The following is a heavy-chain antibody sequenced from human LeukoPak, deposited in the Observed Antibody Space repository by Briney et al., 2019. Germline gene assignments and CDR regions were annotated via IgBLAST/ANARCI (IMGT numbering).Heavy chain of an antibody. CDR3: ATPHYYYDSSGSYYFDY. J-gene: IGHJ4*02. CDR2: FDPEDGET. CDR1: GYTLTELS. Sequence: ASVKVSCKVSGYTLTELSMHWVRQTPGKGLEWMGGFDPEDGETIYAQKFQGRVTKTEDTSTDTAYMELSSLRSEDTAVYYCATPHYYYDSSGSYYFDYWGQGTLVTVSS. V-gene: IGHV1-24*01. D-gene: IGHD3-22*01.